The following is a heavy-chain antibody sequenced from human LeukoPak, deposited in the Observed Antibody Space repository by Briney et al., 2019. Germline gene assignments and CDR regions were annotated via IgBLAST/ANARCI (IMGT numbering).Heavy chain of an antibody. CDR1: GFTFSNYA. D-gene: IGHD3-16*01. Sequence: GASLRLSCAASGFTFSNYAMTWVRQAPGKGLECVSDISGSGGTTYYADSVKGRFTISRDNSKNTLYLQMNSLTAEDTAVYYCAKTLWGGFDYWGQGILVIVSS. CDR2: ISGSGGTT. J-gene: IGHJ4*02. V-gene: IGHV3-23*01. CDR3: AKTLWGGFDY.